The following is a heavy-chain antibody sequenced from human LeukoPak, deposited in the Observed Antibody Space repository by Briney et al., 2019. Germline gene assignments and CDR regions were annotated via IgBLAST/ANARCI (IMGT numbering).Heavy chain of an antibody. J-gene: IGHJ4*02. Sequence: PSETLSLTCAVYGGSFSGYYWSWIRQPPGKGLEWIGEINHSGSTNYNPSLKSRVTISVDTSKNQFSLKLSSVTAADTAVYYCARGLIIAAAVAGYWGQGTLVTVS. V-gene: IGHV4-34*01. CDR2: INHSGST. D-gene: IGHD6-13*01. CDR1: GGSFSGYY. CDR3: ARGLIIAAAVAGY.